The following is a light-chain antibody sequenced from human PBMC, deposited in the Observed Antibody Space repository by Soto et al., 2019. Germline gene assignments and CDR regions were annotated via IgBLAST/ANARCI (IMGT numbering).Light chain of an antibody. J-gene: IGLJ1*01. Sequence: QSVLTQPASVSGSPGQSITISCTGTSSDVGAYDFVSWYQQHPDKAPKLMIYEVRNRPSGVSNRFSGSKSVNTATLTISGLQAEDEADYYCSSYTTSSTRVFGTGTSSPS. CDR1: SSDVGAYDF. CDR3: SSYTTSSTRV. CDR2: EVR. V-gene: IGLV2-14*03.